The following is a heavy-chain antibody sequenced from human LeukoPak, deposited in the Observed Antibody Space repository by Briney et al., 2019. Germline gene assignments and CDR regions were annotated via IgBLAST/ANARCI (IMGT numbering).Heavy chain of an antibody. V-gene: IGHV4-38-2*02. CDR2: IYNSGST. J-gene: IGHJ4*02. Sequence: SETLSLTCTVSGYSINSGYYWGWIRQPPGKGLEWIGSIYNSGSTYYNPSLKSRVTISVDTSKNQFSLKLSSVTAADTAVYYCARARIYCSSSSCYTGEFDYWGQGTLVTVSS. CDR3: ARARIYCSSSSCYTGEFDY. D-gene: IGHD2-2*02. CDR1: GYSINSGYY.